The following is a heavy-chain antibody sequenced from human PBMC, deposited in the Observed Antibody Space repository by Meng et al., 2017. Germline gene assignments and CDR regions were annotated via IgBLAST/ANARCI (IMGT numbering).Heavy chain of an antibody. V-gene: IGHV4-61*01. CDR3: ARGLTYYYDSSGYYFDY. CDR1: VGAVSSGSYY. D-gene: IGHD3-22*01. J-gene: IGHJ4*02. Sequence: LLRSAPRLVRPSVISSLPCPVSVGAVSSGSYYWSWIRQPPGKGLEWIGYIYYSGSTNYNPSLKSRVTISVDTSKNQFSLKLSSVTAADTAVYYCARGLTYYYDSSGYYFDYWGQGTLVTVSS. CDR2: IYYSGST.